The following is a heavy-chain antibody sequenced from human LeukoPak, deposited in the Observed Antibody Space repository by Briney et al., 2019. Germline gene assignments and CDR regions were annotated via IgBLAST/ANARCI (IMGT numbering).Heavy chain of an antibody. V-gene: IGHV3-30*01. D-gene: IGHD2-2*01. CDR2: ISNDGRNK. CDR1: GFTFSTYE. Sequence: GGSLLLSCAASGFTFSTYEMRGVRPAPGKGLEWVAVISNDGRNKDYADSVKGRFTISRDNSKNTLYVQMNSLRAEDTAVYYCASDRDCSSISCYNAFDIWGQGTMVTVSS. J-gene: IGHJ3*02. CDR3: ASDRDCSSISCYNAFDI.